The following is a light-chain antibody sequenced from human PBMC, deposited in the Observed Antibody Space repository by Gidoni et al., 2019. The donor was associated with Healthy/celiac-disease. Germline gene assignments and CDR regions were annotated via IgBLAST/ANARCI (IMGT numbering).Light chain of an antibody. Sequence: DIQMTQSPSSLSASVGDRVTITCRASQSISSYLNWYQQKPGKAPKLLIYAASSLQSGVPSRFSCSGSGTDFTLTISLLQPEDFATYYCQQSYSTPPTFGQGTKVEIK. CDR3: QQSYSTPPT. J-gene: IGKJ1*01. CDR2: AAS. CDR1: QSISSY. V-gene: IGKV1-39*01.